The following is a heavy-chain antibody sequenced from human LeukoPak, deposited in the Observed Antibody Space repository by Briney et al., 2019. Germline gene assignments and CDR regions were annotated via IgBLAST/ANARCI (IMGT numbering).Heavy chain of an antibody. V-gene: IGHV4-4*07. J-gene: IGHJ5*02. Sequence: SVTLSLTCTVSGGSISSYYWSWIRQPAGKGLEWIGRIYTSGSTNYNPSLKSRVTMSVDTSKNQFSLKLSSVTAADTAVYYCARELRYFDWLLYWLDPWGQGTLVTVSS. CDR3: ARELRYFDWLLYWLDP. CDR2: IYTSGST. CDR1: GGSISSYY. D-gene: IGHD3-9*01.